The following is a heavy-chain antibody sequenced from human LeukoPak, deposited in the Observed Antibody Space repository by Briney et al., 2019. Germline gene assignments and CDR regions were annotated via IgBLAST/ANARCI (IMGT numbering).Heavy chain of an antibody. CDR2: ISSSSSTI. CDR3: ARDSGSYYTPTFDY. J-gene: IGHJ4*02. Sequence: GGSLRLSCAASGFTFSSYSMNWVRQAPGKGLEWVSYISSSSSTIYYADSVKGRFTISRDNAKNSLYLQMNSLRAEDTAVYYCARDSGSYYTPTFDYWGQGTLVTVSS. CDR1: GFTFSSYS. V-gene: IGHV3-48*04. D-gene: IGHD1-26*01.